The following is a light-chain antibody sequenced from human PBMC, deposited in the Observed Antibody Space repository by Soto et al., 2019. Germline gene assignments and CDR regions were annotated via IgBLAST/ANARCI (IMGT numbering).Light chain of an antibody. Sequence: EIVMTQSPATLSVSPGERATLSCRASQSVSSNLAWYQQKPGQVPRLLIYGASTRATGIPARFSGSGSGTEFTLTISSLQSEDFGVYYCQQYNNWPFTFGPGTKVDIE. CDR1: QSVSSN. CDR2: GAS. V-gene: IGKV3D-15*01. J-gene: IGKJ3*01. CDR3: QQYNNWPFT.